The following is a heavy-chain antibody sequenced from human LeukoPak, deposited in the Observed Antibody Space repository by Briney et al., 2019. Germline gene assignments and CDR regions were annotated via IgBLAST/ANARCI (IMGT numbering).Heavy chain of an antibody. Sequence: PSETLSLTCTVSGGSISSYYWSWIRQPAGKGLEWIVRIYTSGSTNYNPSLKSRVTMSVDTSKNQFSLKLSSVTAADTAVYYCARRSLYSSDDAFDIWGQGTMVTVSS. CDR3: ARRSLYSSDDAFDI. D-gene: IGHD6-25*01. J-gene: IGHJ3*02. CDR1: GGSISSYY. V-gene: IGHV4-4*07. CDR2: IYTSGST.